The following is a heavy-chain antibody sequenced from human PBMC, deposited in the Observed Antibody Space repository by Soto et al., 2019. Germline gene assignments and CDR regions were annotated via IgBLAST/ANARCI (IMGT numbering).Heavy chain of an antibody. J-gene: IGHJ4*02. Sequence: EVQLLESGGGLVQPGGSLRLSCAASGFTFSTYAMSWARQAPGKGLEWVSGIIGNGGVISYGDSVKGRFTISRDNSNNMLYLQMHSLRVEDTAVYYCAKDRQPDGLWPFDHWGQGTLVTVSS. CDR3: AKDRQPDGLWPFDH. D-gene: IGHD2-8*01. V-gene: IGHV3-23*01. CDR2: IIGNGGVI. CDR1: GFTFSTYA.